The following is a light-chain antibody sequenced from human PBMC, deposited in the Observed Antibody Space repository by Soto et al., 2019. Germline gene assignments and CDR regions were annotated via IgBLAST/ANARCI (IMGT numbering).Light chain of an antibody. V-gene: IGKV3-11*01. Sequence: EIVLTQSPATLSFSPVERSTLSFRASQRISGYLGWYQQKPGQAPRLLIYDASNRATGIPVRFSGSGSGTDFTLTISRLEPEDFAMYHCQQYHSSPQTFGQGTKVDIK. CDR3: QQYHSSPQT. CDR1: QRISGY. J-gene: IGKJ1*01. CDR2: DAS.